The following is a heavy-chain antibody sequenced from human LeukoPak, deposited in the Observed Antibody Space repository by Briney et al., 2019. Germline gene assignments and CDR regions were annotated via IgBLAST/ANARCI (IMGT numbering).Heavy chain of an antibody. J-gene: IGHJ6*04. CDR2: ISSSSSYI. V-gene: IGHV3-21*01. CDR3: ASMPPGGGSSWYFRWDV. CDR1: GFTFSSYS. D-gene: IGHD6-13*01. Sequence: GGSLRLSCAASGFTFSSYSMSWVRQAPGKGLEWVSSISSSSSYIYYADSVKGRFTISRDNAKNSLYLQMNSLRAEDTAVYYWASMPPGGGSSWYFRWDVWGKGTTVTVSS.